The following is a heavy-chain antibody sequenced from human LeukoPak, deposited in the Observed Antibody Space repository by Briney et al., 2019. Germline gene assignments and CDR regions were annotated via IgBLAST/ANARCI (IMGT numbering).Heavy chain of an antibody. Sequence: GGSLRLSCAASGFTFSSFAMSWVRLAPGKGLEWVSSISNSGGGTYYAESVKGRFTISRDNSKNTLYLQMSSQRAEDTAIYYCARPAYSSSWYYFEYWGQGTLVTVSS. CDR2: ISNSGGGT. J-gene: IGHJ4*02. V-gene: IGHV3-23*01. CDR1: GFTFSSFA. D-gene: IGHD6-13*01. CDR3: ARPAYSSSWYYFEY.